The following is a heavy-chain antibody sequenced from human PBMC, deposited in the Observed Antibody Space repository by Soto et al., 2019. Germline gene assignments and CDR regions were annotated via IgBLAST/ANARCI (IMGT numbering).Heavy chain of an antibody. CDR2: IGSRGDST. Sequence: GGSLXLSCAASGFTFSSFAMSWVRQAPGKGLEWVSAIGSRGDSTYYADSVKGRFTISRDNSKNTLYLQMNSLRAEDTAVYYCAGTTSLQWYYMDVWDKGTTVTVSS. D-gene: IGHD1-7*01. CDR3: AGTTSLQWYYMDV. J-gene: IGHJ6*03. CDR1: GFTFSSFA. V-gene: IGHV3-23*01.